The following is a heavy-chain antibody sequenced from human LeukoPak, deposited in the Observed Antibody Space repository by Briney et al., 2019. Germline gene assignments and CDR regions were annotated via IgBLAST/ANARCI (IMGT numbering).Heavy chain of an antibody. D-gene: IGHD6-13*01. V-gene: IGHV4-30-2*01. J-gene: IGHJ5*02. Sequence: PSQTLSLTCAGSGGSISSGGYSWSCIRQPPGKGLEWIGYIFHSGSTYYNPSLKSRVTISVDRSKNQFSLKLSSVTAADTAVYYCARTGYSSSWYLGGWFDPWGQGTLVTVSS. CDR2: IFHSGST. CDR3: ARTGYSSSWYLGGWFDP. CDR1: GGSISSGGYS.